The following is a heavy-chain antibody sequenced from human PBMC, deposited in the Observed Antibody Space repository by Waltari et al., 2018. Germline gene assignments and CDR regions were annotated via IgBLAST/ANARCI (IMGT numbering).Heavy chain of an antibody. V-gene: IGHV1-2*06. CDR3: ARAAMVLSSWFDP. CDR2: IKPNRGVA. J-gene: IGHJ5*02. Sequence: QVQLVQSGAEVKKPGASVKVSCKASGYTFTGYSLHWVRQAPGQGLEWRGRIKPNRGVADFGQKFQGRVTMTRETSITTAYMELSRLRSDDTAVYYCARAAMVLSSWFDPWGQGTLVTVSS. CDR1: GYTFTGYS. D-gene: IGHD5-18*01.